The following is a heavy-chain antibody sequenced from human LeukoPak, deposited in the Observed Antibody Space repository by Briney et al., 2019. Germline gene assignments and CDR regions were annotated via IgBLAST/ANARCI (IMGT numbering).Heavy chain of an antibody. CDR2: ISSSSSTI. J-gene: IGHJ6*02. CDR1: GFTSSSYS. Sequence: SGGSLRLSCAASGFTSSSYSMNWVRQAPGKGLEWVSYISSSSSTIYYADSVKGRFTISRDNAKNSLYLQMNSLRAEDTAVYYCARSRYTRGPIYYYYGMDVWGQGTTVTVSS. V-gene: IGHV3-48*01. D-gene: IGHD2-2*02. CDR3: ARSRYTRGPIYYYYGMDV.